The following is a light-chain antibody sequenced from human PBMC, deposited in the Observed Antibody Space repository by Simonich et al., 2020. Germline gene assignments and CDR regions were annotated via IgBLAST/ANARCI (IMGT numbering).Light chain of an antibody. J-gene: IGLJ3*02. V-gene: IGLV9-49*01. CDR3: GADHGSGSNFVKV. CDR2: GGTGGMEG. CDR1: SGYSNYK. Sequence: QPVLTQPPSASASLGASVTLTCTLSSGYSNYKVDWYQQRPGKGPRFVMRGGTGGMEGSKGDGIPDRFSVLGSGLNRYLTIKNIQEEDESDYHCGADHGSGSNFVKVFGGGTKLTVL.